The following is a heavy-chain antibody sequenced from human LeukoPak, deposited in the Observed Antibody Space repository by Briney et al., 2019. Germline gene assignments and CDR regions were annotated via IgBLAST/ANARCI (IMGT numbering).Heavy chain of an antibody. J-gene: IGHJ4*02. CDR3: ARDQQGFDY. V-gene: IGHV1-46*01. D-gene: IGHD1/OR15-1a*01. CDR2: IYPRDGST. Sequence: ASVKVSCKASGYTFTSNYIHWVRQAPGQGLEWMGMIYPRDGSTSYAQKFQGRVTVTRDTSTSTVHMELSGLRSEDTAVYYCARDQQGFDYWGQGTLVTVSS. CDR1: GYTFTSNY.